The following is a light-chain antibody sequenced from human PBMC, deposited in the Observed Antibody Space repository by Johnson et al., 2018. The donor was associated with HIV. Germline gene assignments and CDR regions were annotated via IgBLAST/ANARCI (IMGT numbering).Light chain of an antibody. J-gene: IGLJ1*01. V-gene: IGLV1-51*01. Sequence: QSVLTQPPSVSAAPGQKVTISCSGSSSNIGNNYVSWYQQLPGTAPKLLIYDNTKRPSGIPDRFSGSKSGTSATLGITGLQTGDEADYYCGRWDDSLCTYVFGTGTKVTVL. CDR2: DNT. CDR1: SSNIGNNY. CDR3: GRWDDSLCTYV.